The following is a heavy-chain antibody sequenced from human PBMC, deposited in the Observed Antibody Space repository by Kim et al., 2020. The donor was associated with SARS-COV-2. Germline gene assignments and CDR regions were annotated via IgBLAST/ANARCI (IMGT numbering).Heavy chain of an antibody. CDR1: GFTFSNYA. CDR3: AKDPYYDFWSGYYFDY. D-gene: IGHD3-3*01. J-gene: IGHJ4*02. CDR2: ISGSGGST. V-gene: IGHV3-23*01. Sequence: GGSLRLSCAASGFTFSNYAMNWVRQAPGKGLEWVSAISGSGGSTYYADSVKGRFTISRDNSKNTLYLQMNSLRAEETAVYYCAKDPYYDFWSGYYFDYSGQGTLVTVSS.